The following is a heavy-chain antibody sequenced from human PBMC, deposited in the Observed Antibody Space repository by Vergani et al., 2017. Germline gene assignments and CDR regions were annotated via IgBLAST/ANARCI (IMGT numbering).Heavy chain of an antibody. CDR2: ISYDGSNK. D-gene: IGHD2-21*01. J-gene: IGHJ5*02. CDR3: ARDSSLAYCGGDCYSNWFDP. Sequence: QVQLVESGGGVVQPGRSLRLSCAASGFTFSSYAMHWVRQAPGKGLEWVAVISYDGSNKYYADSVKGRFTISRDTSKNTLYLQMNSLRAEDTAVYYCARDSSLAYCGGDCYSNWFDPWGQGTLVTVSS. CDR1: GFTFSSYA. V-gene: IGHV3-30-3*01.